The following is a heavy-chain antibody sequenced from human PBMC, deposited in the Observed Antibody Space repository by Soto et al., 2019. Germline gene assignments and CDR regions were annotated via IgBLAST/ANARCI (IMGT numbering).Heavy chain of an antibody. CDR2: ISYDGSNK. V-gene: IGHV3-30-3*01. CDR1: GFTFSSYA. D-gene: IGHD3-22*01. J-gene: IGHJ4*02. CDR3: ARDRSITMIVVVITNGFDY. Sequence: QVQLVESGGGVVQPGRSLRLSCAASGFTFSSYAMHWVRQAPGKGLEWVAVISYDGSNKYYADSVKGRFTISRDNSKNKLYLQMNSLRAEDTTVYYCARDRSITMIVVVITNGFDYWGQGTLVTVSS.